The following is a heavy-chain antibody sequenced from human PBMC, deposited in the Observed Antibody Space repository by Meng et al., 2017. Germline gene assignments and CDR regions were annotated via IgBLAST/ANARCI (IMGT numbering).Heavy chain of an antibody. CDR3: ARASGYYYDSSGYYYDFDY. Sequence: SVKVSCKAFGGTFSSYAISWVRQAPGQGLELMGGIIPIFGTANYAQKFQGRVTITADKSTSTAYMELSSLRSEDTAVYYCARASGYYYDSSGYYYDFDYWGQGTLVTVS. CDR1: GGTFSSYA. V-gene: IGHV1-69*06. D-gene: IGHD3-22*01. CDR2: IIPIFGTA. J-gene: IGHJ4*02.